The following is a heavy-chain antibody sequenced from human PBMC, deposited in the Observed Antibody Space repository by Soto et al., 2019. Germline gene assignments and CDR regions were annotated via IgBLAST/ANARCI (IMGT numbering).Heavy chain of an antibody. Sequence: EVQLLESGGGLVKPGGSLRLSCAASGFTFRSYGMMWVRQAPGKGLEWVSAISQRAGGNTYYADSVKGRFTISRDDSKNTRYLQMDSLRPEDTAQYYCAGWNYDYWGQGTQVTVSS. V-gene: IGHV3-23*01. CDR2: ISQRAGGNT. CDR3: AGWNYDY. D-gene: IGHD1-7*01. J-gene: IGHJ4*02. CDR1: GFTFRSYG.